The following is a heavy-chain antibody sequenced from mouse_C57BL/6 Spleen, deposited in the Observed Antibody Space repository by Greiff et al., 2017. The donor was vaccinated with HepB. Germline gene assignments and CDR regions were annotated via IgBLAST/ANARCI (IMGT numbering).Heavy chain of an antibody. CDR1: GYTFTSYW. J-gene: IGHJ3*01. D-gene: IGHD2-4*01. CDR3: ARSTMITTRFAY. CDR2: IHPNSGST. V-gene: IGHV1-64*01. Sequence: QVQLQQPGAELVKPGASVKLSCKASGYTFTSYWMHWVTQRPGQGLEWIGMIHPNSGSTNYNEKFKSKATLTVDKSSSTAYMQLSSLTSEDTAVYYCARSTMITTRFAYWGQGTLVTVSA.